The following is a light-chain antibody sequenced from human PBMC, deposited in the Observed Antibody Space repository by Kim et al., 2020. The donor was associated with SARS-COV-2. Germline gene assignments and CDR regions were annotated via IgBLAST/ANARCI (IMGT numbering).Light chain of an antibody. Sequence: DIQMTQSPSTLSASVGDRVTITCRASQSISSWLAWYQQKPGRAPTLLMYKASTLESGVTSRFSGSGYGTEFTLTISSLQPDDFATYYCQQYNTSPSTFGQGTKLEI. J-gene: IGKJ2*01. CDR3: QQYNTSPST. CDR1: QSISSW. CDR2: KAS. V-gene: IGKV1-5*03.